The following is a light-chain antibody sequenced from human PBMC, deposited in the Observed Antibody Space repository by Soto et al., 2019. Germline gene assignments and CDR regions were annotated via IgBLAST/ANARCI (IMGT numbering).Light chain of an antibody. V-gene: IGKV3-15*01. CDR2: AAS. J-gene: IGKJ1*01. CDR3: QQYNNWPPWT. CDR1: QSVGNN. Sequence: EIVLTQSPAALSVSPGERVTLSCRASQSVGNNLAWYQQRPGQGPRLLIYAASDRATDIPVRFSGSGSGTEFTLTISSLQSEDFAVYYCQQYNNWPPWTFGRGTQVEI.